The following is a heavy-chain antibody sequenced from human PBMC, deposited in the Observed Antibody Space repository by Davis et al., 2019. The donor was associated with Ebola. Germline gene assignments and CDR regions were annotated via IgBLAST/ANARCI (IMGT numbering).Heavy chain of an antibody. V-gene: IGHV3-30*03. CDR1: GFSFNTFG. J-gene: IGHJ6*02. CDR2: ISYDGSNK. D-gene: IGHD2-21*01. Sequence: GESLKISCAASGFSFNTFGMHWVRQAPGKGLEWVAVISYDGSNKYYADSVKGRFTISRDNSKNTLYLQMNSLRAEDTAVYYCARRDGMDVWGQGTTVTVSS. CDR3: ARRDGMDV.